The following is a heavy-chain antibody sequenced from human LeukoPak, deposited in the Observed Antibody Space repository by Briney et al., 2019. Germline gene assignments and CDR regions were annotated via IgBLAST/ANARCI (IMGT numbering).Heavy chain of an antibody. CDR1: GFTFSSYS. V-gene: IGHV3-21*01. Sequence: PGRSLRLSCAASGFTFSSYSMNWVRQAPGKGLEWVSSISSSSSYIYYADSVKGRFTISRDNAKNSLYLQMNSLRAEDTAVYYCARWRDIVVVPAAIYYGMDVWGQGTTVTVSS. CDR2: ISSSSSYI. CDR3: ARWRDIVVVPAAIYYGMDV. J-gene: IGHJ6*02. D-gene: IGHD2-2*01.